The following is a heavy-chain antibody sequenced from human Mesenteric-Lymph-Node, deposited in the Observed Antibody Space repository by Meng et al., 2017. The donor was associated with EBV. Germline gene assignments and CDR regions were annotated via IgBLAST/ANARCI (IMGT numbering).Heavy chain of an antibody. CDR2: IYHSGST. J-gene: IGHJ5*02. CDR1: GGSISSTNW. D-gene: IGHD2-2*01. V-gene: IGHV4-4*02. Sequence: QVQLQAAGPGVVEPAGTLALTCAVSGGSISSTNWWTWVRQPPGKGLEGIGEIYHSGSTNYNPSLKSRVTISVDKSKNQFSLKLSSVPAADTAVYYCASHRYCSSTSCSWFEPWGQGTLVTVSS. CDR3: ASHRYCSSTSCSWFEP.